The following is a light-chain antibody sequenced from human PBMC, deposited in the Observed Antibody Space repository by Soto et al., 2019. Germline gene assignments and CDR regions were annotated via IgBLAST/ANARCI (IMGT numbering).Light chain of an antibody. CDR1: QSVSSSY. CDR2: GAS. CDR3: QHYDSLPST. J-gene: IGKJ5*01. Sequence: EIVLTQSPGTLSLSPGERATLSCRASQSVSSSYLAWYQQKPGQPPRLLIYGASSRATGIPDRFSGSGSGKDFTLTISRLEPEDFVVFDCQHYDSLPSTVGQGTRLE. V-gene: IGKV3-20*01.